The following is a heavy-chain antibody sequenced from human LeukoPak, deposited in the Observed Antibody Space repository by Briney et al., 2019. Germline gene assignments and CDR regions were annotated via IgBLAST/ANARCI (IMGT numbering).Heavy chain of an antibody. Sequence: SETLSLTCTVSGGSISSYYWSWIRQPPGRGLVWIGYIYYSGSTNYNPSLKSRVTISVDTSKNQFSLKLSSVTAADTAVYYCARVNYYDSSARFDPWGQGTLVTVSS. J-gene: IGHJ5*02. CDR1: GGSISSYY. CDR2: IYYSGST. CDR3: ARVNYYDSSARFDP. V-gene: IGHV4-59*01. D-gene: IGHD3-22*01.